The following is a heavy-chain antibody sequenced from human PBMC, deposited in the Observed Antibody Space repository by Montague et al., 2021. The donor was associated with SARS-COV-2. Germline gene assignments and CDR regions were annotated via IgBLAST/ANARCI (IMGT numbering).Heavy chain of an antibody. D-gene: IGHD3-22*01. Sequence: SETLSLTCAVYGGSFSGYYWSWIRQPPGKGLEWIGEINHSGSTNYNPSLKSRVTISVDTSKNQFSLKLSSVTAADTAVYYCARDEHITMIVGLSCGMDVWGQGTTVTVSS. J-gene: IGHJ6*02. CDR1: GGSFSGYY. V-gene: IGHV4-34*01. CDR2: INHSGST. CDR3: ARDEHITMIVGLSCGMDV.